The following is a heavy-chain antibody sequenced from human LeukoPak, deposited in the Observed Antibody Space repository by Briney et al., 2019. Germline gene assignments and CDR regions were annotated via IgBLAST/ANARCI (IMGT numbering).Heavy chain of an antibody. V-gene: IGHV3-48*03. CDR2: ISDSGSAI. D-gene: IGHD3-16*01. CDR3: ARGGNYGWNWFDP. CDR1: GFTFSSYE. Sequence: GGSLRLTCAASGFTFSSYEMNWVRQAPGKGLEWVSYISDSGSAIYYADSVKGRFTISRDNAKNSLYLQMNSLRAEDTAVYYCARGGNYGWNWFDPWGQGTLVTVSS. J-gene: IGHJ5*02.